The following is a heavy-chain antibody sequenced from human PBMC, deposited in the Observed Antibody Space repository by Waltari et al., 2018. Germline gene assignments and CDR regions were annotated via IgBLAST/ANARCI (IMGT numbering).Heavy chain of an antibody. CDR3: ARMMLGYSSSWYTIDY. CDR1: GFSLSTSGMC. D-gene: IGHD6-13*01. CDR2: LDWDGDK. Sequence: QVTLRESGPALVKPTQTLTLTCTFSGFSLSTSGMCVSWIRQPPGKALDWLALLDWDGDKYYSTALKTRLTISKDTSKNQVVLTMTNMDPVDTATYYCARMMLGYSSSWYTIDYWGQGTLVTVSS. V-gene: IGHV2-70*01. J-gene: IGHJ4*02.